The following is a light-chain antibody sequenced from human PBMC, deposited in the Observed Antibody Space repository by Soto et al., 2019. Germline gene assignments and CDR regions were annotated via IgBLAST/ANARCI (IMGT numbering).Light chain of an antibody. Sequence: ELVMTQSPATLSVSPGERATLSCRASQSISTELAWYQQKPGQPPSLLIYSASTRATGVPARFAGSGSGSEFTLTISGLQSEDFAVYYCQQGHNWPLTFGQGTRLEI. CDR2: SAS. J-gene: IGKJ2*01. CDR1: QSISTE. V-gene: IGKV3-15*01. CDR3: QQGHNWPLT.